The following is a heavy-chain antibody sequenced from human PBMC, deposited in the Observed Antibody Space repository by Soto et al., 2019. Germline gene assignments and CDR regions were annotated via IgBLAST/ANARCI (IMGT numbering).Heavy chain of an antibody. CDR2: ISYDGSNK. CDR3: ARDRDSYYYGSGSYY. J-gene: IGHJ4*02. D-gene: IGHD3-10*01. V-gene: IGHV3-30-3*01. CDR1: GFTFSSYA. Sequence: GGSLRLSCAASGFTFSSYAMHWVRQAPGKGLEWVAVISYDGSNKYYADSVKGRFTISRDNSKNTLYLQMNSLRAEDTAVYYCARDRDSYYYGSGSYYWGQGTLVTVSS.